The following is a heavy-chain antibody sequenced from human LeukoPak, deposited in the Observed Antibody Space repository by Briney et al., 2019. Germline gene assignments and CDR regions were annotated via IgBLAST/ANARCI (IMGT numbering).Heavy chain of an antibody. CDR1: GYTFTGYY. D-gene: IGHD5-12*01. V-gene: IGHV1-2*04. Sequence: ASVNVSCKASGYTFTGYYMHWVRQAPGQGLEWMGWINPNSGGTNYAQKFQGWVTMTRDTSISTAYMELSRLRSDDTAVYYCARGTGYSHPGDLLLLYYFDYWGQGTLVTVSS. CDR3: ARGTGYSHPGDLLLLYYFDY. CDR2: INPNSGGT. J-gene: IGHJ4*02.